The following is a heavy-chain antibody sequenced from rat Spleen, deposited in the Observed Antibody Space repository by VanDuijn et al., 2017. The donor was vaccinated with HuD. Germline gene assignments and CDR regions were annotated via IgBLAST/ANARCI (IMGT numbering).Heavy chain of an antibody. J-gene: IGHJ2*01. D-gene: IGHD1-11*01. Sequence: EVQLVESGGGLVQPGRSLKLSCAASGFTFSDYGMAWVRQAPTKGLEWVATISYDGSNTHYRDSVKGRFTIFRDNAKSTLYLQMDSLRSEDTATYYCARHDGGYPLFDYWGQGVMVTVSS. CDR2: ISYDGSNT. V-gene: IGHV5-29*01. CDR3: ARHDGGYPLFDY. CDR1: GFTFSDYG.